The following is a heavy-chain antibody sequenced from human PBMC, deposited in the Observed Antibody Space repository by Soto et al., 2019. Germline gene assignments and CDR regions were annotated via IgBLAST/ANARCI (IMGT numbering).Heavy chain of an antibody. J-gene: IGHJ6*02. CDR3: ARNPYDSSGYYYYYYGMDV. CDR1: GFTFSSDA. Sequence: GGSLRLSCAASGFTFSSDAMHWVRQAPGKWLEWVAVISYDGSSKYYADSVKGRFTISRDNSKNTLYLQMNSLRAEDTAVYYCARNPYDSSGYYYYYYGMDVWGQGTTVTV. V-gene: IGHV3-30-3*01. CDR2: ISYDGSSK. D-gene: IGHD3-22*01.